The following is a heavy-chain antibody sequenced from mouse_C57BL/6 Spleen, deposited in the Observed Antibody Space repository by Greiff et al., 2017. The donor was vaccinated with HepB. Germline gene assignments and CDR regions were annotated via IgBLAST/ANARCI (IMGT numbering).Heavy chain of an antibody. V-gene: IGHV1-26*01. CDR2: INPNNGGT. CDR1: GYTFTDYY. D-gene: IGHD1-1*01. J-gene: IGHJ2*01. Sequence: VQLKESGPELVKPGASVKISCKASGYTFTDYYMNWVKQSHGKSLEWIGDINPNNGGTSYNQKFKGKATLTVDKSSSTAYMELRSLTSEDSAVYYCALHYYGSSLDYWGQGTTLTVSS. CDR3: ALHYYGSSLDY.